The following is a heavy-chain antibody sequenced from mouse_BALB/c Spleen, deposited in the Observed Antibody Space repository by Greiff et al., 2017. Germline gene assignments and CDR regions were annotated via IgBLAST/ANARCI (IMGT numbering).Heavy chain of an antibody. D-gene: IGHD2-1*01. Sequence: SVKGRFTISRDNARNILYLQMSSLRSEDTAMYYCARGYGNYVDYWGQGTTLTVSS. V-gene: IGHV5-6-5*01. J-gene: IGHJ2*01. CDR3: ARGYGNYVDY.